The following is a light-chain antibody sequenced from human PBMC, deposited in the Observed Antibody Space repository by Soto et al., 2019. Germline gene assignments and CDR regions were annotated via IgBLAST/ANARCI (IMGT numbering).Light chain of an antibody. CDR2: DVS. Sequence: QSALTQPASVSGSPGQSITISCTGTSSDVGGYNYVSWYQQHPGKAPKLMIYDVSNRPSGVSNRFSGFKSGNTASLTISGLQAEDEADYYCSSYTGSSTWVFGGGTKVTVL. CDR3: SSYTGSSTWV. CDR1: SSDVGGYNY. V-gene: IGLV2-14*01. J-gene: IGLJ3*02.